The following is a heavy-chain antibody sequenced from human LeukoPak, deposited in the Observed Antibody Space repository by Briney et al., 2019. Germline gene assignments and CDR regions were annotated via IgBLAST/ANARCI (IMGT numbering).Heavy chain of an antibody. D-gene: IGHD3-10*01. J-gene: IGHJ4*02. CDR1: GFTFSSYG. V-gene: IGHV3-33*01. CDR2: IWYDGSVK. Sequence: GGSLRLSCAASGFTFSSYGVHWVRQAPGKGLEWVAIIWYDGSVKNYADSVKGRFTISRDNSKSTLYLQMSSLGAEDTALHYCARSPNYGSGRYYFDSWGQGILVTVSS. CDR3: ARSPNYGSGRYYFDS.